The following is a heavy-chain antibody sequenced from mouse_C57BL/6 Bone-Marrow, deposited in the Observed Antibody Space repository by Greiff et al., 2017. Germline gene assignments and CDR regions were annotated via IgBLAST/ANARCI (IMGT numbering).Heavy chain of an antibody. D-gene: IGHD2-3*01. CDR3: ARNQDGYILYYFDY. V-gene: IGHV1-7*01. J-gene: IGHJ2*01. CDR2: INPSSGYT. Sequence: QVQLQQSGAELAKPGASVKLSCKASGYTFTSYWMHWVKQRTGQGLEWIGNINPSSGYTKYNQKFKGKATLTADKSSSTAYMQLSSLPYEDSAVYYWARNQDGYILYYFDYWGQGTTLTVSS. CDR1: GYTFTSYW.